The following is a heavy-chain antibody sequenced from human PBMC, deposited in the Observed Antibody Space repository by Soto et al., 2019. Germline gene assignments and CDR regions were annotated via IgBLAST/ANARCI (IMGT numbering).Heavy chain of an antibody. V-gene: IGHV4-31*03. CDR3: ARLRGVATIVYYYGMDV. CDR1: GGSIRSGGDY. Sequence: QVQLQESGPGLVKPSQTLSITCTVSGGSIRSGGDYWSWIRQYPRKVLEWLEYTYYSGRTYYNPSLKSRVTIAVDTSKNQFSLKLSSVTAADTAVYDCARLRGVATIVYYYGMDVWGQGTTVTVSS. CDR2: TYYSGRT. D-gene: IGHD5-12*01. J-gene: IGHJ6*02.